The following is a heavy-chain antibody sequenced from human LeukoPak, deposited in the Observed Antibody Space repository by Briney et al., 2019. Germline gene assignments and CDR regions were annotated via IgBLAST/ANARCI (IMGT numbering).Heavy chain of an antibody. D-gene: IGHD6-19*01. J-gene: IGHJ6*03. V-gene: IGHV3-30*02. CDR3: ARVPGTRSSGWYAGYYYYMDV. CDR2: IRYDGSNK. CDR1: GFTFSSYG. Sequence: GGSLRLSCAASGFTFSSYGMHWVRQAPGKGLEWVAFIRYDGSNKYCADSVKGRFTISRDNSKNTLYLQMNSLRAEDTAVYYCARVPGTRSSGWYAGYYYYMDVWGKGTTVTVSS.